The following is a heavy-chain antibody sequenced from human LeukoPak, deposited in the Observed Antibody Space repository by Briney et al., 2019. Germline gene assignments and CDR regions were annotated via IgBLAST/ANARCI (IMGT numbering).Heavy chain of an antibody. CDR1: GFTFSSYG. V-gene: IGHV3-30*03. CDR2: ISYDGSNK. D-gene: IGHD3-16*01. J-gene: IGHJ4*02. Sequence: GRSLRLSCAASGFTFSSYGMHWVRQAPGKGLEWVAVISYDGSNKYYADSVKGRFTISRDNSKNTLYLQMNSLRAEDTAVYYCEVGDDYGDYWGQGTLVTVSS. CDR3: EVGDDYGDY.